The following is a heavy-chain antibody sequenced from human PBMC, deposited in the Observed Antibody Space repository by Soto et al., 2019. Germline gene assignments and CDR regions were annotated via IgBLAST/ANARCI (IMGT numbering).Heavy chain of an antibody. J-gene: IGHJ4*01. CDR3: ARDLGCITIFGEVTDIDY. Sequence: APGKCSCQASRYTFTCYVISCVRQAAGQGLEWMGWISASNGNTTYDQKLQGRDTMTTATATSTAYMELRSLRSDDTDVYSCARDLGCITIFGEVTDIDYWG. D-gene: IGHD3-3*01. V-gene: IGHV1-18*01. CDR2: ISASNGNT. CDR1: RYTFTCYV.